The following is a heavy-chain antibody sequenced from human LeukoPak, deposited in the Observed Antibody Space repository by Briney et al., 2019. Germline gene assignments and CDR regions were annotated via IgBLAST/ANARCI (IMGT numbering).Heavy chain of an antibody. CDR1: GFTVSSNY. CDR2: IYSGGST. V-gene: IGHV3-66*01. Sequence: GGSLRLSCAASGFTVSSNYMSWVRQAPGKGLEWVSVIYSGGSTYYADSVKGRFTISRDNSKNTLYLQMNSLRAEDTAVYYCAKDVRYYGSGSYYDYWGQGTPVTVSS. D-gene: IGHD3-10*01. J-gene: IGHJ4*02. CDR3: AKDVRYYGSGSYYDY.